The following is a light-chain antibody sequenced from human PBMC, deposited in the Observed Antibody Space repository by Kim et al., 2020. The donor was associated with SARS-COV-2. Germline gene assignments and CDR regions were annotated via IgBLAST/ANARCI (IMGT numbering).Light chain of an antibody. CDR1: QSISSW. V-gene: IGKV1-5*03. Sequence: SASVGDRVTITGRASQSISSWLAWYQQKPGKAPKLLLYKASSLESGVPSRFSGSGSGTEFTLTISSLQPDDFATYYCQQYNSYSYTFGQGTKLEI. CDR3: QQYNSYSYT. J-gene: IGKJ2*01. CDR2: KAS.